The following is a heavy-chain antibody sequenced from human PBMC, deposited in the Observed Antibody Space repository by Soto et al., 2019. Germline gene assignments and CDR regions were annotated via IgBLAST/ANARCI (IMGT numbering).Heavy chain of an antibody. CDR1: GYTFTSYA. CDR3: ARDLHGAFDSGPL. Sequence: ASVKFSCKASGYTFTSYAMHWVRQAPGQRLEWMGWINAGNGNTKYSQKFQGRVTITRDTSASTAYMELSSLRSDDTAVYYCARDLHGAFDSGPLWGQGTLVTVSS. CDR2: INAGNGNT. J-gene: IGHJ4*02. V-gene: IGHV1-3*01. D-gene: IGHD3-10*01.